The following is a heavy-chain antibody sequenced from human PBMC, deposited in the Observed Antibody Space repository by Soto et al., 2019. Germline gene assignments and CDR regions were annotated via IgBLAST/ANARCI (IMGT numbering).Heavy chain of an antibody. V-gene: IGHV4-59*08. Sequence: PSETLSLTCTVSGGSISSYYWSWIRQPPGKGLEWIGYIYYSGSTNYNPSLKSRVTISVDTSKNQFSLKLSSVTAADTAVYCCARGYCSSTSCYEYAFDICGQGTMVTVSS. J-gene: IGHJ3*02. CDR2: IYYSGST. D-gene: IGHD2-2*01. CDR1: GGSISSYY. CDR3: ARGYCSSTSCYEYAFDI.